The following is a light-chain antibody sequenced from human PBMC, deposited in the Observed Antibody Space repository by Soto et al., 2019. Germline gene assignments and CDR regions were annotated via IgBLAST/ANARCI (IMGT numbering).Light chain of an antibody. Sequence: QSALTQPASVSGSPGQSITISCTGTSSDVDSYNYVSWYQQHPGKAPKLIIYDVSNRPSGVSNRFSGSKSGNTASLTISGLQAADEADYYCSSYTSSSTLVVFGRGTKLTVL. CDR1: SSDVDSYNY. V-gene: IGLV2-14*01. J-gene: IGLJ2*01. CDR3: SSYTSSSTLVV. CDR2: DVS.